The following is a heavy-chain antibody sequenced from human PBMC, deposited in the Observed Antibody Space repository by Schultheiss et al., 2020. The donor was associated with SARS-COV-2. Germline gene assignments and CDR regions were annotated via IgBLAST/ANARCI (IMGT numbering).Heavy chain of an antibody. CDR3: ARGGYSGSYFGYYGMDV. CDR1: GFTFSSYA. CDR2: ISGSGGST. D-gene: IGHD1-26*01. Sequence: GGSLRLSCAASGFTFSSYAMSWVRQAPGKGLEWVSAISGSGGSTYYADSVKGRFTISRDNAKNSLYLQMNSLRAEDTAVYYCARGGYSGSYFGYYGMDVWGQGTTVTVSS. V-gene: IGHV3-23*01. J-gene: IGHJ6*02.